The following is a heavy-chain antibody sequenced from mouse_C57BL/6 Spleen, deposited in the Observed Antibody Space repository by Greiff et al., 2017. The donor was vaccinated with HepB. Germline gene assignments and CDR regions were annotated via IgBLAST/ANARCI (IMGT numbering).Heavy chain of an antibody. CDR3: AREGSWYYFDY. J-gene: IGHJ2*01. CDR2: IYPGSGNT. CDR1: GYTFTDYY. V-gene: IGHV1-76*01. Sequence: QVQLQQSGAELVRPGASVKLSCKASGYTFTDYYINWVKQRPGQGLEWIARIYPGSGNTYYNEKFKGKATLTAEKSSSTAYMQLSSLTSEDSAVYFCAREGSWYYFDYWGQGTTLTVSS.